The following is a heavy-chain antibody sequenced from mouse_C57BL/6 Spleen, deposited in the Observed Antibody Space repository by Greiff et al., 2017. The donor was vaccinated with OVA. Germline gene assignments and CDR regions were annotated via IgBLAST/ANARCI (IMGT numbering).Heavy chain of an antibody. V-gene: IGHV1-81*01. J-gene: IGHJ4*01. CDR1: GYTFTSYG. Sequence: QVQLQQSGAELARPGASVKLSCKASGYTFTSYGISWVKQRTGQGLEWIGEIYPRSGNTYYTEKFKGKATLTADKSSSTAYMELRSLTSEDSAVYFCARSYDYGVPAMDYWGQGTSVTVSS. D-gene: IGHD2-4*01. CDR3: ARSYDYGVPAMDY. CDR2: IYPRSGNT.